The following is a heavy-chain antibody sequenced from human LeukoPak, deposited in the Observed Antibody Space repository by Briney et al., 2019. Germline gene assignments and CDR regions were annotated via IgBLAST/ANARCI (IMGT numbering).Heavy chain of an antibody. CDR2: ISGSGGST. V-gene: IGHV3-23*01. J-gene: IGHJ4*02. Sequence: GGSLRLSCAASGFTFSSYSMNWVRQAPGKGLEWVSAISGSGGSTHYADSVKGRFTISRDNSKNTLYLQMNSLRAEDTAVYYCAREVSGSYENTYFDYWGQGTLVTVSS. CDR1: GFTFSSYS. CDR3: AREVSGSYENTYFDY. D-gene: IGHD1-26*01.